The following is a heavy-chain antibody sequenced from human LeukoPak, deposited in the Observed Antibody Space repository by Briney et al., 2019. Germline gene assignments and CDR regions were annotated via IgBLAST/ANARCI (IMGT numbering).Heavy chain of an antibody. J-gene: IGHJ6*03. V-gene: IGHV1-18*01. CDR2: ISTYNGNT. CDR3: ARDLGRRCSGGSCYYYNNYMDV. Sequence: ASVKVSCKASGYTFTSYGISWVRQAPGQGLEWMGWISTYNGNTNYVQKLQGRVTMTTDTSTSTAYMELRSLRSDDTAVYYCARDLGRRCSGGSCYYYNNYMDVWGKGTTVTVSS. CDR1: GYTFTSYG. D-gene: IGHD2-15*01.